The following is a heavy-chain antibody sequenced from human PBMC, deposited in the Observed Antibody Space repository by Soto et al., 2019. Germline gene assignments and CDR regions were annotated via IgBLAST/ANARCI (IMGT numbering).Heavy chain of an antibody. V-gene: IGHV3-23*01. CDR3: AKALKGYFDY. CDR1: GFTFSSYV. Sequence: GGSLSLSCAASGFTFSSYVMSWVRQAPGKGLEWVSTIIVSGGSTYYADSVKGRFTVSRDNSKNTLYLQMNSLRAEDTAVYYCAKALKGYFDYWGQGTLVTVSS. J-gene: IGHJ4*02. CDR2: IIVSGGST.